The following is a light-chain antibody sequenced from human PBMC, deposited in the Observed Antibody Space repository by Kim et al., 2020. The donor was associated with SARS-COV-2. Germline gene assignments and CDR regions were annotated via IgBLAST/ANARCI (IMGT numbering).Light chain of an antibody. CDR3: QQYDKWPLT. Sequence: VSPGERATLSCRASQSVNSNLAWYHQKRGQAPRLLIYGASTRATGIPARFSGSGSGTEFTLTITSLQSEDFAVYYCQQYDKWPLTFGQGTKVEIK. CDR1: QSVNSN. J-gene: IGKJ1*01. CDR2: GAS. V-gene: IGKV3-15*01.